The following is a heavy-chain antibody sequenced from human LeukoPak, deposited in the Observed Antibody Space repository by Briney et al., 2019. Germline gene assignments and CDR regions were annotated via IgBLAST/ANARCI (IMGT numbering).Heavy chain of an antibody. D-gene: IGHD3-3*01. Sequence: GGSLRLSCAASGFTFSSYWMSWVRQAPGKGLEWVANIKQDGSEKYYVDSVKGRFTISRDNAKNSLYLQMNSLRAEDTAVYYCARIRPYGVDDFWSGVAIKGRDYFDYWGQGTLVTVSS. CDR3: ARIRPYGVDDFWSGVAIKGRDYFDY. J-gene: IGHJ4*02. CDR2: IKQDGSEK. V-gene: IGHV3-7*01. CDR1: GFTFSSYW.